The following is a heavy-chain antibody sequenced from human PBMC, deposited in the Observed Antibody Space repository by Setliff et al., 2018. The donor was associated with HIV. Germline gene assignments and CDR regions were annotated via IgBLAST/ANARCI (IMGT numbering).Heavy chain of an antibody. CDR3: ARVQWVVSSNVGLDY. D-gene: IGHD6-19*01. J-gene: IGHJ4*02. V-gene: IGHV1-18*01. CDR2: ISGYSGNT. Sequence: AASVKVSCKASGYTFTSYGISWLRQAPGQGLEWMGWISGYSGNTNYAQKFQDRVTMTTDTPTSTVYMELRSLRSDDTAVYYCARVQWVVSSNVGLDYWGQGTLVTVSS. CDR1: GYTFTSYG.